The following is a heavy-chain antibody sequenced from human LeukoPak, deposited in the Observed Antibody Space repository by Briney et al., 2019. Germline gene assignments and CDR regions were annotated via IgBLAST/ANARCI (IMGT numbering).Heavy chain of an antibody. Sequence: SETLSLTCTVSGGSISSGGYYWSWIRQPPGKGLEWIGYIYYSGSTYYNPSLKSRVTISVDTSKNQFSLKLSSVTAADTAVYYCARGEGFDDSSGNLLDYWGQGTLVTVSS. J-gene: IGHJ4*02. D-gene: IGHD3-22*01. CDR1: GGSISSGGYY. CDR2: IYYSGST. V-gene: IGHV4-31*03. CDR3: ARGEGFDDSSGNLLDY.